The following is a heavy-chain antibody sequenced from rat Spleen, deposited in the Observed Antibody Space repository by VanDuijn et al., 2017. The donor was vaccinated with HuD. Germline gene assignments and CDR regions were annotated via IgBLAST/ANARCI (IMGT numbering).Heavy chain of an antibody. V-gene: IGHV2-47*01. CDR3: TRDRAYFDY. Sequence: QVQLKESGPGLVQPSQTLSLTCTVSGLSLTSNSVSWIRQPPGKGLEWMGVIWSHGGTDYNSAIKSRLSISRDTSKNQVFLKMNSLQTEDTAIYFCTRDRAYFDYWGQGVMVTVSS. J-gene: IGHJ2*01. CDR1: GLSLTSNS. CDR2: IWSHGGT. D-gene: IGHD1-4*01.